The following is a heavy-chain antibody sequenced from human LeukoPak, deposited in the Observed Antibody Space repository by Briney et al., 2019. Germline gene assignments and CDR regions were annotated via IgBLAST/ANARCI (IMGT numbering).Heavy chain of an antibody. J-gene: IGHJ4*02. CDR3: ARVGGYSYGNYYFNY. CDR2: ISHSGST. V-gene: IGHV4-38-2*01. Sequence: SETLSLACAVSGYSISSGFYWGWIRQPPGKGLDWIGSISHSGSTYYNPSLRSRVTISIDTSKNQFSLRLNSVTATDTAVYYCARVGGYSYGNYYFNYWGQGTLVTVSS. D-gene: IGHD5-18*01. CDR1: GYSISSGFY.